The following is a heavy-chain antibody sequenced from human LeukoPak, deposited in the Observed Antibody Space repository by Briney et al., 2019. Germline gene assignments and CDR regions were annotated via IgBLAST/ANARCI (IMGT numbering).Heavy chain of an antibody. CDR1: GGSISSYY. Sequence: PSETLSLTCTVSGGSISSYYWSWIRQPPGKGLEWIGYIYCSGSTNYNPSLKSRVTISVDTSKNQFSLKLRSVTAADTAIYYCARSSLPFDHWGQGTLVTVSS. V-gene: IGHV4-59*01. D-gene: IGHD3-10*01. CDR3: ARSSLPFDH. J-gene: IGHJ4*02. CDR2: IYCSGST.